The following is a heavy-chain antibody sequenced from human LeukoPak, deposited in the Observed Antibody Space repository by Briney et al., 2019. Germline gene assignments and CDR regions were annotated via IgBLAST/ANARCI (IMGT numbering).Heavy chain of an antibody. CDR2: IYYSGST. J-gene: IGHJ4*02. CDR1: GVSISSYY. D-gene: IGHD1-26*01. CDR3: ARARIVGAEYYFDY. V-gene: IGHV4-59*01. Sequence: PSETLSLTCTVSGVSISSYYWSWIRQPPGKGLEWIGYIYYSGSTNYNPSLKSRVTISVDTSKNQFSLKLSSVTAADTAVYYCARARIVGAEYYFDYWGQGTLVTVSS.